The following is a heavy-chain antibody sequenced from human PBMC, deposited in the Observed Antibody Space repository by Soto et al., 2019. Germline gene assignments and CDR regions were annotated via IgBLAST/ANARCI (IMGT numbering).Heavy chain of an antibody. Sequence: GGSLRLPCAASGFTFSFSGMTWVCQAPGKGLEWISYITSTSSAINYADSVRGRFTISRDNAMRSLFLNMNSLRDEDTAVYYCARDGKGAAYTHGPYYFDYWGQGALVTVSS. J-gene: IGHJ4*02. CDR3: ARDGKGAAYTHGPYYFDY. D-gene: IGHD1-1*01. V-gene: IGHV3-48*02. CDR1: GFTFSFSG. CDR2: ITSTSSAI.